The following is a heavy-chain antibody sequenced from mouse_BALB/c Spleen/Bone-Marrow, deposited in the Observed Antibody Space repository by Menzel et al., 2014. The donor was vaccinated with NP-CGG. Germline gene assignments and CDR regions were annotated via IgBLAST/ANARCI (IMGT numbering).Heavy chain of an antibody. V-gene: IGHV14-3*02. J-gene: IGHJ3*01. CDR3: AVYDYEGFAY. CDR1: GFNIKDTY. D-gene: IGHD2-4*01. CDR2: IDPANGNT. Sequence: VHVKQSGAELVKPGASAKLSCTASGFNIKDTYMHWVKQRPEQGLEWIGRIDPANGNTKYDPKFQGKATITADTSSNTAYLQLSSLTSEDTAVYYCAVYDYEGFAYWGQGTLVTVSA.